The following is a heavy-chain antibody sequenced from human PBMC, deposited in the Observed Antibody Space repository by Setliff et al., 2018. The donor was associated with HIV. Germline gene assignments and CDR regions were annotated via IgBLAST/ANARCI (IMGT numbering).Heavy chain of an antibody. CDR3: AQYYDSNWFDP. J-gene: IGHJ5*02. Sequence: SETLSLTCTVSGGSISGFHWSWIRQSPGKGLEWIGYIYTGGSTNYNPSLKSRVTISVDTSKSQFSLKLSSVTAADTAVYYCAQYYDSNWFDPWGQGTLVTVSS. D-gene: IGHD3-10*01. CDR2: IYTGGST. V-gene: IGHV4-4*08. CDR1: GGSISGFH.